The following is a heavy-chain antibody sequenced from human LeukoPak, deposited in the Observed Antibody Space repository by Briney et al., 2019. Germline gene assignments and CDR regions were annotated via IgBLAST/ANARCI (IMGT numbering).Heavy chain of an antibody. D-gene: IGHD3-10*01. V-gene: IGHV1-18*01. J-gene: IGHJ6*03. CDR1: GYTFTSYG. CDR2: ISAYNGNT. CDR3: ARDLPLWFGELLGLNYYYMDV. Sequence: GASVKVSCKASGYTFTSYGISWVRQVPGQGLEWMGWISAYNGNTNYAQKLQGRVTMTTDTSTSTAYMELRSLRSDDTAVYYCARDLPLWFGELLGLNYYYMDVWGKGTTVTISS.